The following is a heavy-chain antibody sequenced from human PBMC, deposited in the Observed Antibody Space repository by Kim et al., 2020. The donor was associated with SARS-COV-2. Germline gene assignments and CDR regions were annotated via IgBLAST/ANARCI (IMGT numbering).Heavy chain of an antibody. CDR2: TYYRSKWFT. V-gene: IGHV6-1*01. J-gene: IGHJ5*02. D-gene: IGHD2-2*02. Sequence: SQTLSLTCAISGDSVSSNSAAWNWIRQSPSRGLEWLGRTYYRSKWFTDYAVSLKSRVTISPDTSKNQFSLQLNSVTPEDTAVYYCAREGLYCSPSRCYTRWFDRWGQGSLVTVSS. CDR3: AREGLYCSPSRCYTRWFDR. CDR1: GDSVSSNSAA.